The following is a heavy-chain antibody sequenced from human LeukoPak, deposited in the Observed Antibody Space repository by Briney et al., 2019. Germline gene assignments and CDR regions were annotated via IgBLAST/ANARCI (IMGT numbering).Heavy chain of an antibody. CDR3: ARGNWFDP. V-gene: IGHV1-3*01. CDR1: GYTFTSYA. J-gene: IGHJ5*02. Sequence: ASLKVSCKASGYTFTSYAMHWVRQAPGQRLEWMGWINAGNGNTKYSPKFQGRVTITRDTSASTAYMELSSLRSEDTAVYYCARGNWFDPWGQGTLVTVSS. CDR2: INAGNGNT.